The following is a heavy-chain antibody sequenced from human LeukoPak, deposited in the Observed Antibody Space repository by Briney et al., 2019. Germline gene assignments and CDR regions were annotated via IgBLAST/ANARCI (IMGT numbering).Heavy chain of an antibody. CDR2: ISAYNGNT. J-gene: IGHJ6*02. CDR1: GYTFTSYG. D-gene: IGHD3-22*01. Sequence: GAPVKVSCKASGYTFTSYGISWVRQAPGQGLEWMGWISAYNGNTNYAQKLQGRVTMTTDTSTSTAYMELRSLRSDDTAVYYCATTYDSSGYYSYGMDVWGQGTTVTVSS. CDR3: ATTYDSSGYYSYGMDV. V-gene: IGHV1-18*01.